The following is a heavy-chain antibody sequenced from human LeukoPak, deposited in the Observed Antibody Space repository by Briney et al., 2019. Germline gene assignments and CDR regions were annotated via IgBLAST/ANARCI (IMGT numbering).Heavy chain of an antibody. J-gene: IGHJ4*02. V-gene: IGHV3-33*01. CDR1: GFTFSSYG. CDR3: ARDNLLGFCSGGSCSRVFDY. CDR2: IWYEGSNK. D-gene: IGHD2-15*01. Sequence: GGSLRLSCEASGFTFSSYGIHWVRQAPGKGLEGVAVIWYEGSNKYYSDSVKGRFTISRDNSKNTLHLQMNSLRAEDTAVYYCARDNLLGFCSGGSCSRVFDYWGQGTLVTVSS.